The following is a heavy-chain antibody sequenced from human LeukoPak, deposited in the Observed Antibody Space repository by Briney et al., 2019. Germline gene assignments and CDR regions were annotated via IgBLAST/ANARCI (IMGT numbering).Heavy chain of an antibody. D-gene: IGHD3-22*01. Sequence: PVGSLRLSCAASGFTFAGYAMSWVRQAPGKGLEWVSSISGSGGSTYYADSVKGRFTVSRDNSKNTLYLQMNSLRAEDTAVYYCAKGRNTLLVVESSDFWGQGTLVTVSS. CDR2: ISGSGGST. V-gene: IGHV3-23*01. CDR1: GFTFAGYA. J-gene: IGHJ4*02. CDR3: AKGRNTLLVVESSDF.